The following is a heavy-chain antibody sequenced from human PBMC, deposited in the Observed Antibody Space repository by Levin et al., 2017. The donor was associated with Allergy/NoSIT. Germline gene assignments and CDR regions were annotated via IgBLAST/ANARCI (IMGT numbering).Heavy chain of an antibody. CDR2: IIPIFGTA. J-gene: IGHJ5*02. CDR1: GGTFSSYA. CDR3: ARELLSERYFDWLPLYNWFDP. Sequence: KISCKASGGTFSSYAISWVRQAPGQGLEWMGGIIPIFGTANYAQKFQGRVTITADKSTSTAYMELSSLRSEDTAVYYCARELLSERYFDWLPLYNWFDPWGQGTLVTVSS. D-gene: IGHD3-9*01. V-gene: IGHV1-69*06.